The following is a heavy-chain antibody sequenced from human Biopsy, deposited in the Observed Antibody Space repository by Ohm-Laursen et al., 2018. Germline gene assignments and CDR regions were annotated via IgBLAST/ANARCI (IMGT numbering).Heavy chain of an antibody. D-gene: IGHD3-9*01. CDR2: NIPILGTG. Sequence: GASVKASCKAPGGTFSNYGVNWVRQAPGQGLEWLGGNIPILGTGNCAQKFQDRVTVAADTSTSTATMELRSLRSDDTAVYYCATKLTGYFHHWGQGTLVIVSS. CDR1: GGTFSNYG. CDR3: ATKLTGYFHH. J-gene: IGHJ1*01. V-gene: IGHV1-69*06.